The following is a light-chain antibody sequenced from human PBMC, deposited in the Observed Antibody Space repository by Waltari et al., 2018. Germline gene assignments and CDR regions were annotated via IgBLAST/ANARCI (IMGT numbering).Light chain of an antibody. CDR2: LGS. CDR3: MQTLQTPLT. CDR1: QSLLYSNGNNH. J-gene: IGKJ4*01. Sequence: EIVMTQSPLSLPVTAGEPASISCRSSQSLLYSNGNNHLDWHLQKPGQSPQILIYLGSNRAPGVPDRFSGSGSGTDFTLKISRVEAEDVGVYYCMQTLQTPLTFGGGTKVEI. V-gene: IGKV2-28*01.